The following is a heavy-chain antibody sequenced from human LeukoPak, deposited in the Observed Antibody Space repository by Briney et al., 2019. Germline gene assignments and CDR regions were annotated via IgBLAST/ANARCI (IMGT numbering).Heavy chain of an antibody. J-gene: IGHJ6*03. D-gene: IGHD3-3*01. CDR3: ARGRSPSDYDFWSGRYYMDV. Sequence: PETLSLTCAVYGGSLSGYYWSWIRQPPAKGLEWIGEINHSGNTNYNPSLTSRVTISVDTSKNQFSLKLSSVTAADTAVYYCARGRSPSDYDFWSGRYYMDVWGKGTTVTVSS. CDR1: GGSLSGYY. CDR2: INHSGNT. V-gene: IGHV4-34*01.